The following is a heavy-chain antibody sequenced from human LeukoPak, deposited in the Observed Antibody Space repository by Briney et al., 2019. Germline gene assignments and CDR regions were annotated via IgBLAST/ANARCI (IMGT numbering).Heavy chain of an antibody. CDR2: IYSGGST. CDR1: GFTVSSNY. CDR3: ARDQVAARPYAFDI. Sequence: GGSLRLSCAASGFTVSSNYMSWVRKAPGKGLEWVSVIYSGGSTYYADSVKGRFTISRDNSKNTLYLQMNSLRAEDTAVYYCARDQVAARPYAFDIWGQGTMVTVSS. D-gene: IGHD6-6*01. J-gene: IGHJ3*02. V-gene: IGHV3-53*01.